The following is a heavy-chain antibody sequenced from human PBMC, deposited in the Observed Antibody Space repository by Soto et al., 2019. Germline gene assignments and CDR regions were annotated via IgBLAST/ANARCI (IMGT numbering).Heavy chain of an antibody. V-gene: IGHV1-18*04. Sequence: QVQLVQSGAEVKKPGASVKVSCKTSGYTFTNHGINWVRQVPGQGIEWMGWINTYNANVNYAQKLQGRLTMTTDTSTSTDYMDRRSLTSDDTAVYYCARDRVAGIWGDAFDIWGQGTMVKVSS. CDR2: INTYNANV. J-gene: IGHJ3*02. CDR1: GYTFTNHG. CDR3: ARDRVAGIWGDAFDI. D-gene: IGHD3-16*01.